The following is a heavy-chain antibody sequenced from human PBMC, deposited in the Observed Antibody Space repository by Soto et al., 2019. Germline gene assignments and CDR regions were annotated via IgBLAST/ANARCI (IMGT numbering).Heavy chain of an antibody. V-gene: IGHV3-43*01. D-gene: IGHD6-13*01. Sequence: PGGSLRLSCAASGFTFDDCTMHWVRQAPGKGLEWVSLISWDGGSTYYADSVKGRFTISRDNSKNSLYLQMNSLRTEDTALYYCAKDGSSCPLHYWGQVNLVTVS. J-gene: IGHJ4*02. CDR2: ISWDGGST. CDR3: AKDGSSCPLHY. CDR1: GFTFDDCT.